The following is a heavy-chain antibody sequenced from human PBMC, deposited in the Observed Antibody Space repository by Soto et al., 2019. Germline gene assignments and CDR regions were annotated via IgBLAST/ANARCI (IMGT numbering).Heavy chain of an antibody. V-gene: IGHV1-8*01. CDR3: SRGTVSHCSGGSCYFDDY. J-gene: IGHJ4*02. Sequence: GASVKVSCKASGYTFTSYDINWVRQATGQGLEWMGWMNPNSGNTGYVQKFQGRVTMTRNTSISTAYMELSSLRSEDTAVYYCSRGTVSHCSGGSCYFDDYWGQGTLVTVSS. D-gene: IGHD2-15*01. CDR1: GYTFTSYD. CDR2: MNPNSGNT.